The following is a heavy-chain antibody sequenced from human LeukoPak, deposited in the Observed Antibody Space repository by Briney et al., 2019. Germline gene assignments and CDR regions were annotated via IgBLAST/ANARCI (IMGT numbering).Heavy chain of an antibody. CDR2: IVPILGIA. CDR3: ARGDIPYYYGMDV. V-gene: IGHV1-69*04. D-gene: IGHD3-9*01. Sequence: SVKVSCKASGGTFSSYAISWVRQAPGQGLEWMGRIVPILGIANYAQKFQGRVTITADKSTSTAYMELSSLRSEDTAVYYCARGDIPYYYGMDVWGQGTTVTVSS. CDR1: GGTFSSYA. J-gene: IGHJ6*02.